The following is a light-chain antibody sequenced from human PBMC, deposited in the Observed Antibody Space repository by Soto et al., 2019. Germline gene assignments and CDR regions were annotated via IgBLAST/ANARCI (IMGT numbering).Light chain of an antibody. J-gene: IGKJ1*01. Sequence: DIQMTQSPSSLSASVGDRVTVTCRASQSIDTYLNWYQQRPGQVPTLLIYVASTLQIGVPSRFSGSGSGTHFSLTMRSLQPEDFSTYYCPNNQDTPPAFGQGTRVERK. CDR2: VAS. CDR3: PNNQDTPPA. V-gene: IGKV1-39*01. CDR1: QSIDTY.